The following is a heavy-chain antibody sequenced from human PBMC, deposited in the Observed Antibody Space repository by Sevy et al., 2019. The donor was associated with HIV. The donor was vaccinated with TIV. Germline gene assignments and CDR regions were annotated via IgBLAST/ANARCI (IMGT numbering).Heavy chain of an antibody. CDR2: INPNSGGT. J-gene: IGHJ6*02. CDR3: ARSQERGYYYYYDGMDV. CDR1: GYTFTGYY. V-gene: IGHV1-2*06. D-gene: IGHD5-12*01. Sequence: ASVKVSCKASGYTFTGYYMHWVRQAPGQGLEWMGRINPNSGGTNYAQKFQGRVTMTRDTSISTAYMELSRLRSDDTAVYYCARSQERGYYYYYDGMDVWGQGTTVTVSS.